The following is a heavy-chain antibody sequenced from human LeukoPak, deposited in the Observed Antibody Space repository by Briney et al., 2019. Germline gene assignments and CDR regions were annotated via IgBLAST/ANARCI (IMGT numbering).Heavy chain of an antibody. CDR1: GFTFDDYA. J-gene: IGHJ3*02. CDR3: AKDDGSIAAAGTVLEHAFDI. Sequence: GGSLRLSCAASGFTFDDYATHWVRQAPGKGLEWVSGISWNSGSIGYADSVKGRFTISRDNAKNSLYLQMNSLRAEDTALYYCAKDDGSIAAAGTVLEHAFDIWGQGTMVTVSS. V-gene: IGHV3-9*01. CDR2: ISWNSGSI. D-gene: IGHD6-13*01.